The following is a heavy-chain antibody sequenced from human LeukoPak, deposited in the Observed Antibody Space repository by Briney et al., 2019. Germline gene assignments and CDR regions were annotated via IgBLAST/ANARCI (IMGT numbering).Heavy chain of an antibody. J-gene: IGHJ4*02. CDR3: AREASIVVRCSDY. D-gene: IGHD6-6*01. V-gene: IGHV3-13*04. Sequence: GGSLRLSCAASGFTFSTYDMHWVRQATGKSLEWVSGIGVGFDAYYPGSVKGRFTISRDNSKNTLYLQMGSLRAEDMAVYYCAREASIVVRCSDYWGQGTLVTVSS. CDR2: IGVGFDA. CDR1: GFTFSTYD.